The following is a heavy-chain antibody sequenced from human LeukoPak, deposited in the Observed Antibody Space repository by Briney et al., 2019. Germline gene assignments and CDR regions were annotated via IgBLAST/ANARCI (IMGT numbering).Heavy chain of an antibody. D-gene: IGHD3-3*01. Sequence: GGSLRLSCATSGFTFSDYYMSWLRQAPGKGLEWVSYISSSGSTIYYADSVKGRFTISRDNAKNSLYLQMNSLRAEDTAVYYCATLYDFWSGYLDYWGQGTLVTVSS. CDR2: ISSSGSTI. CDR3: ATLYDFWSGYLDY. CDR1: GFTFSDYY. J-gene: IGHJ4*02. V-gene: IGHV3-11*01.